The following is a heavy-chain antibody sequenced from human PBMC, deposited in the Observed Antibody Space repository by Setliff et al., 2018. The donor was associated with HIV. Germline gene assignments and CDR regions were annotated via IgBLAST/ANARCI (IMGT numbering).Heavy chain of an antibody. CDR1: GYTLTTFG. CDR3: ARVGSYWSTFDY. Sequence: ASVKVSCKASGYTLTTFGISWVRQAPGQGLEWMGWINTETGNPMYAQGFTGRFVFSLDTSVSTAFLQINSLKAEDTAMYYCARVGSYWSTFDYWGQGALVTVSS. V-gene: IGHV7-4-1*02. J-gene: IGHJ4*02. D-gene: IGHD1-26*01. CDR2: INTETGNP.